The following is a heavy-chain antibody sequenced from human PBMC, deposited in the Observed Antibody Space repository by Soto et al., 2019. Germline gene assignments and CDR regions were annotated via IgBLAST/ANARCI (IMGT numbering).Heavy chain of an antibody. D-gene: IGHD1-1*01. CDR3: ASQLQVSRRKNYFHF. CDR2: ISATGETT. Sequence: QVQLVESGGALVKPGGSLRLSCAASGFNFGDLYISWIRQAPGKGLEWVAFISATGETTYYADSVNGRFTIARDNAQKSLDLTMNSLRDDDTDIYYCASQLQVSRRKNYFHFWGQGTLVTVSS. V-gene: IGHV3-11*01. J-gene: IGHJ4*02. CDR1: GFNFGDLY.